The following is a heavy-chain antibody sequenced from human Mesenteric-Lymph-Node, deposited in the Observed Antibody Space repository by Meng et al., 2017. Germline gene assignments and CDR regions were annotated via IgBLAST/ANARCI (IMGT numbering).Heavy chain of an antibody. Sequence: SETLSLTCTVSGGSISSSSYYWGWIRQPPGKGLEWIGSIYYSGSTYSNPSLKSRVTISVDTSKNQFSLKLSSVTAADTAVYYCARDRYDYVWGSYVSYFDYWGQGTLVTVSS. CDR2: IYYSGST. CDR3: ARDRYDYVWGSYVSYFDY. V-gene: IGHV4-39*07. J-gene: IGHJ4*02. CDR1: GGSISSSSYY. D-gene: IGHD3-16*01.